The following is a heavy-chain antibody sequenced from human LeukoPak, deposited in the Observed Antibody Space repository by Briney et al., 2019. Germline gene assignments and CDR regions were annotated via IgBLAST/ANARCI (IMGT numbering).Heavy chain of an antibody. CDR1: GVSISSYY. Sequence: SGTLSLTCTVSGVSISSYYWSWIRQPPGKGLEWIGRIYTSGSTNYNPSLKSRVTMSVDTSKNQFSLKLSSVTAADTAVYYCARDGGGYDFPQGTYYYYYYGMDVWGQGTTVTVSS. CDR3: ARDGGGYDFPQGTYYYYYYGMDV. V-gene: IGHV4-4*07. J-gene: IGHJ6*02. D-gene: IGHD5-12*01. CDR2: IYTSGST.